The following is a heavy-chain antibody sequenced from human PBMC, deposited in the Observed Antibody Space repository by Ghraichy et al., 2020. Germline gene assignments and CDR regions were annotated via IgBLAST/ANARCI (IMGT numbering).Heavy chain of an antibody. V-gene: IGHV3-33*01. CDR3: VRGIGSGGGYFNY. CDR2: MWYDGSNK. Sequence: SCAASGFTFRSYGMHWVRQAPGKGLEWVAVMWYDGSNKYYADSVKGRFTISRDNSKNTLYLQMNSLRAEDTAVYYCVRGIGSGGGYFNYWGQGTLVTVSS. D-gene: IGHD6-19*01. CDR1: GFTFRSYG. J-gene: IGHJ4*02.